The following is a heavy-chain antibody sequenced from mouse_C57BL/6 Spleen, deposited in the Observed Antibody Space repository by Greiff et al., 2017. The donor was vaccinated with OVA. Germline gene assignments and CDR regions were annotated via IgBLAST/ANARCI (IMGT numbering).Heavy chain of an antibody. CDR2: ISSGGSYT. V-gene: IGHV5-6*01. Sequence: SLEWVATISSGGSYTYYPDSVKGRFTISRDNAKNTLYLQMSSLKSEDTAMYYCARHRDYYGSPYFDYWGQGTTLTVSS. D-gene: IGHD1-1*01. CDR3: ARHRDYYGSPYFDY. J-gene: IGHJ2*01.